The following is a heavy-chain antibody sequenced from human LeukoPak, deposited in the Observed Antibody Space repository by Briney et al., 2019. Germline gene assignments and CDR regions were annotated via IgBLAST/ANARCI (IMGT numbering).Heavy chain of an antibody. D-gene: IGHD6-6*01. CDR2: IRYDGSNK. J-gene: IGHJ3*02. Sequence: PGRSLRLSCAASGFTFSSYAMHWVRQAPGKGLEWVAFIRYDGSNKYYADSVKGRFTTSRDNSKNTLYLQMNSLRAEDTAVYYCAKDRARQLVTGDAFDIWGQGTMVTVSS. V-gene: IGHV3-30*02. CDR1: GFTFSSYA. CDR3: AKDRARQLVTGDAFDI.